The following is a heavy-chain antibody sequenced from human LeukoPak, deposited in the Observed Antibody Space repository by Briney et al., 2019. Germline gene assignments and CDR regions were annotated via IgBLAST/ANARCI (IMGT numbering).Heavy chain of an antibody. J-gene: IGHJ5*02. CDR1: GYTFTSYA. Sequence: ASVKVSCKASGYTFTSYAMNWVRQAPGQGLEWMGWINTNTGNPTYAQGFTGRFVFSLDTYVSTAYLQISSLKAEDTAVYYCARGNLHRTDLRITMVRGVTGRDWFDPWGQGTLVTVSS. CDR3: ARGNLHRTDLRITMVRGVTGRDWFDP. V-gene: IGHV7-4-1*02. CDR2: INTNTGNP. D-gene: IGHD3-10*01.